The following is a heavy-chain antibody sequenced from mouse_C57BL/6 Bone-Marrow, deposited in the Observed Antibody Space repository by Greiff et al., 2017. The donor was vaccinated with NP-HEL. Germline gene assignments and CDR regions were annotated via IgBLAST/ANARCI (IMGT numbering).Heavy chain of an antibody. CDR3: VCLITTVVARYFDV. V-gene: IGHV1-64*01. J-gene: IGHJ1*03. CDR2: IHPNSGST. D-gene: IGHD1-1*01. CDR1: GYTFTSYW. Sequence: VQLKQPGAELVKPGASVKLSCKASGYTFTSYWMHWVKQRPGQGLEWIGMIHPNSGSTNYNEKFKSKATLTVDKSSSTAYMQLSSLTSEDSAVYYGVCLITTVVARYFDVWGTGTTVTVSS.